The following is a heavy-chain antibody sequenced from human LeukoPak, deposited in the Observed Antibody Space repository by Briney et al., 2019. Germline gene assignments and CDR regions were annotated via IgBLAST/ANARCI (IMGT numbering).Heavy chain of an antibody. CDR3: IAGTGITDFDY. CDR1: GFTFSDAW. D-gene: IGHD1-7*01. CDR2: IKDKPNGGTT. V-gene: IGHV3-15*01. Sequence: PGGSLRLSCAASGFTFSDAWLTWVRQAPGKGLEWVGRIKDKPNGGTTDYAAPVKGRFTISRDNSKNTLYLQMNSLKTEDTAVYYCIAGTGITDFDYWGQGTLVTVSS. J-gene: IGHJ4*02.